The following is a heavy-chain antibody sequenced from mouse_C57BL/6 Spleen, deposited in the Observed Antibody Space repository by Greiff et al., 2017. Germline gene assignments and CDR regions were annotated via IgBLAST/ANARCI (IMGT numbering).Heavy chain of an antibody. CDR3: ARNGSFYYYAMDY. CDR2: IWSGGST. Sequence: QVQLQQSGPGLVQPSQSLSITCTVSGFSLTSYGVHWVRQSPGKGLEWLGVIWSGGSTDYNAAFISRLSISKDNSKCQVFFKMNSLQADDTAIYYCARNGSFYYYAMDYWGQGTSVTVSS. CDR1: GFSLTSYG. D-gene: IGHD1-1*01. V-gene: IGHV2-2*01. J-gene: IGHJ4*01.